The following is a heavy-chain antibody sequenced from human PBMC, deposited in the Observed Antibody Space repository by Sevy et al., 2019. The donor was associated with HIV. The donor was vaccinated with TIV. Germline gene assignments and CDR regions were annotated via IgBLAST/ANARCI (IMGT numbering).Heavy chain of an antibody. Sequence: GGSLRLYCAASGFTFNSHDFPWVRQAPGKGLEWLALISYDGRIKYYADSLKGRFIISRDDARKNLHLQMNVLRAEDTAVYYCARAACDTAAWSPGNFWGQGTLVTVSS. D-gene: IGHD2-15*01. CDR3: ARAACDTAAWSPGNF. CDR1: GFTFNSHD. V-gene: IGHV3-30*16. J-gene: IGHJ4*02. CDR2: ISYDGRIK.